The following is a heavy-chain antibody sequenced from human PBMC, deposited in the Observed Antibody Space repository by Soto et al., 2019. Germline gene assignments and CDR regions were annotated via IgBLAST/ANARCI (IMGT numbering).Heavy chain of an antibody. D-gene: IGHD4-17*01. Sequence: QVQLVQSGAEVKKPGASVKVSCKASGYTFSGYAMVWVRQAPGQGLEWMGWISAYNGNTDYAQKFQGRVTMTTDTSTSTAYMELRSLTSDDTAVYYCARPFGDYGDYAWSLRYWGQGTLVTVSS. CDR2: ISAYNGNT. CDR1: GYTFSGYA. V-gene: IGHV1-18*01. J-gene: IGHJ4*02. CDR3: ARPFGDYGDYAWSLRY.